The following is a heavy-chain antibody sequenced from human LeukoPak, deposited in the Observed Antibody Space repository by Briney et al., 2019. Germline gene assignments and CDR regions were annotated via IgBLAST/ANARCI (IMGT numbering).Heavy chain of an antibody. CDR1: GYTFTSYG. D-gene: IGHD4-23*01. Sequence: ASVKVSCKASGYTFTSYGISWVRQAPGQGLEWMGWISTYNGNTNYAQKLQGRVTMTRDTSTSTVYMELSSLRSEDTAVYYCAGDDYGGNSAFDYWGQGTLVTVSS. CDR2: ISTYNGNT. V-gene: IGHV1-18*01. CDR3: AGDDYGGNSAFDY. J-gene: IGHJ4*02.